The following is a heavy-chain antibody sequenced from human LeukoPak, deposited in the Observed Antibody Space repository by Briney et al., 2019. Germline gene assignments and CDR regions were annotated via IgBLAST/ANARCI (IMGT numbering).Heavy chain of an antibody. J-gene: IGHJ6*03. V-gene: IGHV4-4*09. CDR2: IYTSGST. CDR1: GGSISSYY. Sequence: SETLSLTCTVSGGSISSYYWSWIRQPPGKGLEWIGYIYTSGSTNYNPSLKSRVTISVDTSKNQFSLKLSSVTAADTAVYYCARQVQQLVFPYYYYYMDVWGKGTTVTVSS. CDR3: ARQVQQLVFPYYYYYMDV. D-gene: IGHD6-13*01.